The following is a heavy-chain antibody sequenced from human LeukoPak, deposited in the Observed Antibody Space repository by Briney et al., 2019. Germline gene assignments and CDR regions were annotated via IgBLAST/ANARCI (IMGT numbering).Heavy chain of an antibody. J-gene: IGHJ6*03. Sequence: SETLSLTCTVSGNSISSGDNYWSWIRQPAGKGLEWIGRIYTSGSTNYNPSLKSRVTISGDTSKNQFSLKLSSVTAADTAVYYCARDGCGGSCFHYYYYYMDVWGKGTTVTISS. CDR1: GNSISSGDNY. V-gene: IGHV4-61*02. CDR2: IYTSGST. D-gene: IGHD2-15*01. CDR3: ARDGCGGSCFHYYYYYMDV.